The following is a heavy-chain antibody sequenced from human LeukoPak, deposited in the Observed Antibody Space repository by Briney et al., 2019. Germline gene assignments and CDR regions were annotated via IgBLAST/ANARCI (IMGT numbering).Heavy chain of an antibody. CDR2: TYSGGST. V-gene: IGHV3-53*01. CDR3: VRDSFGGSHFDY. D-gene: IGHD3-10*01. Sequence: GGSLRLSCAASGFTVSSNYMSWVRQAPGKGLEWVSVTYSGGSTYYADSVKGRFTISRDNAKNSLYLQMNSLRAEDTAVYYCVRDSFGGSHFDYWGQGTLVTVSS. CDR1: GFTVSSNY. J-gene: IGHJ4*02.